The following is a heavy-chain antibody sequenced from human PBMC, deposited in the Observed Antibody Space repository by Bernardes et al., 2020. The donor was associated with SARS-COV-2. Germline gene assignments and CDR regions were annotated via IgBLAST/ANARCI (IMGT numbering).Heavy chain of an antibody. CDR2: LYGGNSDT. D-gene: IGHD3-9*01. J-gene: IGHJ4*02. CDR1: GYTFTTYW. Sequence: GGSLKISCQSSGYTFTTYWIGLVRQLPGEGPGWGGILYGGNSDTRYSPSFQGQVTISVDKSIRTAYLQWSSLKASDTAMYYCATSYDSWDGDTPEPFDYWGQGTLVTVSS. CDR3: ATSYDSWDGDTPEPFDY. V-gene: IGHV5-51*01.